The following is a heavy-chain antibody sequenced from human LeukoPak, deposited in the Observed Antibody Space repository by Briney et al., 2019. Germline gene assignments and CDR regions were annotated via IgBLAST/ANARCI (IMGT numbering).Heavy chain of an antibody. J-gene: IGHJ5*02. CDR3: ARGGYGSS. Sequence: PSENLSFNCAVSSGSISSINWGSWVSQTPGMGLEGIGEIYHSGSTNYNPSLKSRVTISVDKSKKQFSLKLSSVAAADTAVYYCARGGYGSSWGQGTLVTVSS. D-gene: IGHD3-10*01. V-gene: IGHV4-4*02. CDR1: SGSISSINW. CDR2: IYHSGST.